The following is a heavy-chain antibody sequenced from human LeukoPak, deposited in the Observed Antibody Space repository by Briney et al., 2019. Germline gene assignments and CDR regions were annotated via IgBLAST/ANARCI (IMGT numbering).Heavy chain of an antibody. CDR3: ARRDDSSGYTSYVFDY. CDR2: MNPNSGNT. Sequence: ASVQVSRKASGYTFTSYDINWVRQATGQGLEWMGWMNPNSGNTGYAQKFQGRVTMTRNTSISTAYMELSSLRSEDTAVYYCARRDDSSGYTSYVFDYWGQGTLVTVSS. V-gene: IGHV1-8*01. CDR1: GYTFTSYD. D-gene: IGHD3-22*01. J-gene: IGHJ4*02.